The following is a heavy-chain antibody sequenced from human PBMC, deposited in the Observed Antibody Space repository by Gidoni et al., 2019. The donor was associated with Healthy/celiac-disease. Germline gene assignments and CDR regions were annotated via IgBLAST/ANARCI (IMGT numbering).Heavy chain of an antibody. CDR3: AHTLPLGDAFDI. Sequence: HITLKESGPTLMKPTQTLTLTCTFSGFSLSTSGVGVGWIRQPPGKALEWLALIYWNDDKRYSPSLKSRLTITKDTSKNQVVLTMTNMDPVDTATYYCAHTLPLGDAFDIWGQGTMVTVSS. V-gene: IGHV2-5*01. CDR1: GFSLSTSGVG. CDR2: IYWNDDK. D-gene: IGHD7-27*01. J-gene: IGHJ3*02.